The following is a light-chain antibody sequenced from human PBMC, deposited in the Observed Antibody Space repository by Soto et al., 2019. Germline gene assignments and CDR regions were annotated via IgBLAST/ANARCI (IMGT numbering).Light chain of an antibody. CDR3: QQYNNWPIT. CDR2: GIS. V-gene: IGKV3D-15*01. Sequence: EIVMTQSPATLSVSPGERATLSCRASQSVNSNYLAWYQQKPGQAPRLLIYGISKRATDIPDRFSGSGSGTEFTLTISSLQPEDFAIYCCQQYNNWPITFGQGTRLEIK. CDR1: QSVNSN. J-gene: IGKJ5*01.